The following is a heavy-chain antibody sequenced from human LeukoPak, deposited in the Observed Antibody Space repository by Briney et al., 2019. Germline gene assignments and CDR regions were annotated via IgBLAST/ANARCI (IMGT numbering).Heavy chain of an antibody. D-gene: IGHD1-1*01. J-gene: IGHJ4*02. Sequence: ASVKVSCKASGCTYTGYYMHWVRQAPGQGLEWMGWINPNSGGTNYAQKFQGRVTMTRDTSISTAYMELSRLRSDDTAVYYCARGGTAPPYYFDYWGQGTLVTVSS. CDR2: INPNSGGT. CDR3: ARGGTAPPYYFDY. V-gene: IGHV1-2*02. CDR1: GCTYTGYY.